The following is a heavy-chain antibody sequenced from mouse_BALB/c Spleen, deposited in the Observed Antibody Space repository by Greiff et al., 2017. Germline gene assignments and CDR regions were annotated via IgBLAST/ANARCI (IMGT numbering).Heavy chain of an antibody. CDR3: VRHYYGYGEFAY. V-gene: IGHV10-1*02. Sequence: EVQGVESGGGLVQPKGSLKLSCAASGFTFNTYAMNWVRQAPGKGLEWVARIRSKSNNYATYYADSVKDRFTISRDDSQSMLYLQMNNLKTEDTAMYYCVRHYYGYGEFAYWGQGTLVTVSA. D-gene: IGHD1-2*01. CDR1: GFTFNTYA. CDR2: IRSKSNNYAT. J-gene: IGHJ3*01.